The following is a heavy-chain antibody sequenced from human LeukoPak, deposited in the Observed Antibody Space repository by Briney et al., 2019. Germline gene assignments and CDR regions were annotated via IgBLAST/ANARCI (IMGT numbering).Heavy chain of an antibody. CDR2: IYYSGSA. D-gene: IGHD6-19*01. V-gene: IGHV4-59*01. Sequence: KASETLSLTCTVSGGSISGVYWGWIRHPPRKGLEWIGFIYYSGSANNNPTLKSRVTMSVDTLKHQFSLKLRSVTAADTAFYYCARDRDSSGWFDYWGQGTLVTVSS. J-gene: IGHJ4*02. CDR3: ARDRDSSGWFDY. CDR1: GGSISGVY.